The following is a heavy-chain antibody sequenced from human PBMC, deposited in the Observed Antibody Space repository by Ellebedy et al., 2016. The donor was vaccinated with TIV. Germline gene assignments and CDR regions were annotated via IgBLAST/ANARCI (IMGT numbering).Heavy chain of an antibody. D-gene: IGHD3-22*01. CDR1: GFTFSSYS. V-gene: IGHV3-21*01. CDR2: ISSSSSYI. J-gene: IGHJ4*02. Sequence: GESLKISCAASGFTFSSYSMNWVRQAPGKGLEWVSSISSSSSYIYYADSVKGRFTISRDKAKNSLYLQMNSLRAEETAVYYCARDPYRITMIVVDGPDFDYWGQGTLVTVSS. CDR3: ARDPYRITMIVVDGPDFDY.